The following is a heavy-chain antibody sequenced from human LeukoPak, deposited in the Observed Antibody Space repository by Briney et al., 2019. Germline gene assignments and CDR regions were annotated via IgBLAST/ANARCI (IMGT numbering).Heavy chain of an antibody. V-gene: IGHV4-31*03. D-gene: IGHD1-26*01. CDR2: IYYSAST. CDR3: ARLLTSQFDY. CDR1: GGSISSGDYY. Sequence: SETLSLTCTVSGGSISSGDYYWSWIRQHPGKGLEWIGYIYYSASTYYNPSLKSRTTISGDTSKNQFSLKLRSVTAADTAVYYCARLLTSQFDYWGQGTLVTVSS. J-gene: IGHJ4*02.